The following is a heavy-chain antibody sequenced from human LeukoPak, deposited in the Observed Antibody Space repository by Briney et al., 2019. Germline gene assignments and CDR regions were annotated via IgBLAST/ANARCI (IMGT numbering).Heavy chain of an antibody. CDR1: GFTFSSYG. D-gene: IGHD3-22*01. J-gene: IGHJ6*02. V-gene: IGHV3-33*01. CDR2: IWYDGSNK. CDR3: ARDHDGRVADLRRVVYYYGMDV. Sequence: PGRSLRLSCAASGFTFSSYGMHWVRQAPGKGLEWVAVIWYDGSNKYYADSVKGRFTISRDNSKNTLYLQMNSLRAEDTAVYYCARDHDGRVADLRRVVYYYGMDVWGQGTTVTVSS.